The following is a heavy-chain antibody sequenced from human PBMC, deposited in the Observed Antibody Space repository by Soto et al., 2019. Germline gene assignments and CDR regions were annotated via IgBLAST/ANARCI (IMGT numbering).Heavy chain of an antibody. V-gene: IGHV3-64D*06. Sequence: PGGSLRLSCSASGFTFSSFAMHWVRQAPGKGLEYVSAISINGGSTYYADSVKGRFTISRDNSKHTLFLQMSSLTTEDTAVYYCLKDKFRDIGAAGPDYWGQGTLVTVSS. CDR1: GFTFSSFA. CDR2: ISINGGST. D-gene: IGHD6-13*01. J-gene: IGHJ4*02. CDR3: LKDKFRDIGAAGPDY.